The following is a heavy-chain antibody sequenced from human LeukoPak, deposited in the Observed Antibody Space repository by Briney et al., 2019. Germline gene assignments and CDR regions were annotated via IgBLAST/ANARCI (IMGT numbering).Heavy chain of an antibody. CDR1: GFIFSSYA. CDR2: IYSGGST. Sequence: GGSLRLSCAASGFIFSSYAMSWVRQAPGKGLEWVSVIYSGGSTYYADSVKGRFTISRDNSKNTLYLQMNSLRAEDTAVYYCASLGDYYDSSGYYYWGQGTLVTVSS. CDR3: ASLGDYYDSSGYYY. J-gene: IGHJ4*02. D-gene: IGHD3-22*01. V-gene: IGHV3-53*01.